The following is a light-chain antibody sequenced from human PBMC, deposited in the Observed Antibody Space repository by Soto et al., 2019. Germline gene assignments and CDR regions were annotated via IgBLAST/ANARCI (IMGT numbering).Light chain of an antibody. CDR1: HGIRSY. CDR2: SAS. Sequence: DIQLTQSPTFLSASVGDRVTITCRASHGIRSYLAWYQQKPGKAPNLLVYSASTLQSGVPSRFSGSGSGTEFSLTISSLQPEDFVTYYCQQHISYPLTFGQGTRLEIK. J-gene: IGKJ5*01. V-gene: IGKV1-9*01. CDR3: QQHISYPLT.